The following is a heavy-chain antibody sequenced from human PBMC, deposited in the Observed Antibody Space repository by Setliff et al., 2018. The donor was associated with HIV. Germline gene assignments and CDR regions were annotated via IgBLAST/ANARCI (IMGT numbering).Heavy chain of an antibody. V-gene: IGHV4-39*02. D-gene: IGHD2-15*01. J-gene: IGHJ4*02. Sequence: SETLSLTCTVSDASISTSNFLWGWIRQSPGKGLEWIGSSYYSSRTYYNPSLKNRVTISADTSKNHLSLKLRSVTAADTAVYYCARGIHIVDYWGQGTLVTVSS. CDR3: ARGIHIVDY. CDR2: SYYSSRT. CDR1: DASISTSNFL.